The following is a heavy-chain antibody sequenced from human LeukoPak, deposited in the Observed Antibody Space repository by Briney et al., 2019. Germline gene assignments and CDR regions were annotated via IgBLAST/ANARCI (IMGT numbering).Heavy chain of an antibody. CDR3: AKSNGYGLIDI. D-gene: IGHD3-22*01. V-gene: IGHV4-34*01. Sequence: PSETLSLTCAVYGGSFSGYYWSWIRQPPGKGLEWIGEINHSGSTNYNPSLKSRVTISLDTSRNQFSLKLNSVTAADTAVYYCAKSNGYGLIDIWGQGTMVTVSS. CDR1: GGSFSGYY. J-gene: IGHJ3*02. CDR2: INHSGST.